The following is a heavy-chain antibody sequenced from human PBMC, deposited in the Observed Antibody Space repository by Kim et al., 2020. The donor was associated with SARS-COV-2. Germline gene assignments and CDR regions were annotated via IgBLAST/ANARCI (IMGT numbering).Heavy chain of an antibody. V-gene: IGHV3-33*06. Sequence: GGSLRLSCAASGFTFSSYGMHWVRQAPGKGLEGVAVIWYDGSNKYYADSVKGRFTISRDNSKNTLSLQMNSLRAEDTAVYYCAKDLLRYFDWLGANYYFDYWGQGTLVTVSS. CDR3: AKDLLRYFDWLGANYYFDY. CDR2: IWYDGSNK. CDR1: GFTFSSYG. J-gene: IGHJ4*02. D-gene: IGHD3-9*01.